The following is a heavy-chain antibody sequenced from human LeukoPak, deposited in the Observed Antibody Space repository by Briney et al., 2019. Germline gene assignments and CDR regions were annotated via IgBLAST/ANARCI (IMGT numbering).Heavy chain of an antibody. Sequence: SETLSLTCTVSGGSISSYYWGWIRQPPGKGLEWIGSIYHSGSTYYNPSLKSRVTISVDTSKNQFSLKLSSVTAADTAVYYCVRQYSDILTGYHRGELYWYFDLWGRGTLVTVSS. V-gene: IGHV4-38-2*02. CDR3: VRQYSDILTGYHRGELYWYFDL. CDR1: GGSISSYY. CDR2: IYHSGST. D-gene: IGHD3-9*01. J-gene: IGHJ2*01.